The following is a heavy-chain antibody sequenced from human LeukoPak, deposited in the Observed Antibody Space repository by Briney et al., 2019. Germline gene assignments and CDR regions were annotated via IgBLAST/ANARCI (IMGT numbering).Heavy chain of an antibody. CDR3: ARGRVGYYDSSGYYYFDY. CDR2: IWYDGSNK. D-gene: IGHD3-22*01. J-gene: IGHJ4*02. Sequence: GGSLRLSCAASGFTFSSYGMHWVRQAPGKGLEWVPVIWYDGSNKYYADSVKGRFTISRDNSKNTLYLQMNSLRAEDTAVYYCARGRVGYYDSSGYYYFDYWGQGTLVTVSS. V-gene: IGHV3-33*01. CDR1: GFTFSSYG.